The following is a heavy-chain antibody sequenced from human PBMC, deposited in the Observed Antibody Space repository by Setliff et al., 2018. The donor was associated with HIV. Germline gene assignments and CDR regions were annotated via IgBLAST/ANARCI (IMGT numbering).Heavy chain of an antibody. Sequence: ESLKISCAASGFTFSSYWMSWVRQAPGKGLEWVANIKQDGSEKYYVDSVKGRFTISRDNAKNSLFLQVNSLRTEDTAFYFCAKHWRIGSDNSDAFDIWGQGTLVTVSS. J-gene: IGHJ3*02. CDR2: IKQDGSEK. CDR1: GFTFSSYW. D-gene: IGHD1-20*01. CDR3: AKHWRIGSDNSDAFDI. V-gene: IGHV3-7*03.